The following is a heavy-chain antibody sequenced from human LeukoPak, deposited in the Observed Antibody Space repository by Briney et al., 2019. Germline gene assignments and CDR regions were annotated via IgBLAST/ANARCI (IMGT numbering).Heavy chain of an antibody. V-gene: IGHV1-8*01. CDR1: GYTFTSYD. CDR3: ARGRGIAARRGWYFDL. D-gene: IGHD6-6*01. CDR2: MNPNSGNT. Sequence: ASVKVSCKASGYTFTSYDINWVRQAPGQGLEWMGWMNPNSGNTGYAQKFQGRVTMTRNTSISTAYMELSSLRSEDTAVYYCARGRGIAARRGWYFDLWGRGTLVTVSS. J-gene: IGHJ2*01.